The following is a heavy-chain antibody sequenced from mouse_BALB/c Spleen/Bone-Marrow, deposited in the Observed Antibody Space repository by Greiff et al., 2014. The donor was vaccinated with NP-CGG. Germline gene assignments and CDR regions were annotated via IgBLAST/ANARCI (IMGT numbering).Heavy chain of an antibody. CDR1: GFIFSDYY. Sequence: EVQLVESGGGLVKPGGSLKLSCTASGFIFSDYYMYWVRQTPEKRLEWVAAISDGGSYTYYPDSVKGRFTISRDNAKNNLYLQMRSLKSEDTAMYYCARSGEKYGAMDYWGQGTSVTVST. J-gene: IGHJ4*01. D-gene: IGHD1-1*02. CDR3: ARSGEKYGAMDY. CDR2: ISDGGSYT. V-gene: IGHV5-4*02.